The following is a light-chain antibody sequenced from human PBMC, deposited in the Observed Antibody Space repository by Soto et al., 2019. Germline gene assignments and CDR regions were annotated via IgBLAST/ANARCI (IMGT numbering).Light chain of an antibody. CDR1: QSISTW. CDR3: QQYDSFT. CDR2: DAS. V-gene: IGKV1-5*01. Sequence: DIQMTQSPSTLSASVGDRVTITCRASQSISTWLAWYQQKPGKAPKFLIYDASSLESGVPSRFSGSGSGTEFTLTISSLQPDDFATDYCQQYDSFTFGPGTKVDIK. J-gene: IGKJ3*01.